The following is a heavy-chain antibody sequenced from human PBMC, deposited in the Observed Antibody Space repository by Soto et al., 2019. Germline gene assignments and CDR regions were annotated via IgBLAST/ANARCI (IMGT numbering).Heavy chain of an antibody. J-gene: IGHJ4*02. CDR2: IYYSGST. Sequence: PSETLSLTCTVSGGSISSYYWSWIRQPPGKGLEWIGYIYYSGSTNYNPSLKSRVTISVDTSKNQFSLKLSSVTAADTAVYYCARVGGYGDTDYWGQGTLVTSPQ. CDR3: ARVGGYGDTDY. V-gene: IGHV4-59*01. CDR1: GGSISSYY. D-gene: IGHD4-17*01.